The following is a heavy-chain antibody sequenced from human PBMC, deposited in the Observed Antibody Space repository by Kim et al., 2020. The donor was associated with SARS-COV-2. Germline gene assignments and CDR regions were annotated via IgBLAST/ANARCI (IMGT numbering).Heavy chain of an antibody. J-gene: IGHJ4*02. CDR1: GFTFSSYA. Sequence: GGSLRLSCAASGFTFSSYAMHWVRQAPGKGLEWVAVISYDGSNKYYADSVKGRFTISRDNSKNTLYLQMNSLRAEDTAVYYCARDGRLRGFFHVRYWGQG. D-gene: IGHD3-3*01. CDR2: ISYDGSNK. CDR3: ARDGRLRGFFHVRY. V-gene: IGHV3-30-3*01.